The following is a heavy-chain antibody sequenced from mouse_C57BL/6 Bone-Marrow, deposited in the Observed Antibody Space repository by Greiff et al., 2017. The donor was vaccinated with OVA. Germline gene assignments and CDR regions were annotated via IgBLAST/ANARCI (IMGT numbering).Heavy chain of an antibody. CDR1: GFSLTSYG. CDR3: DRKGGNYSFDEDMDY. V-gene: IGHV2-2*01. D-gene: IGHD2-1*01. J-gene: IGHJ4*01. CDR2: IWSGGST. Sequence: VQLQQSGPGLVQPSQSLSITCTVSGFSLTSYGVHWVRQSPGKGLEWLGVIWSGGSTDYNAAFISRLSISKDNSKSQVFFIMNRLQADDTAKYEWDRKGGNYSFDEDMDYWGQGTSVTVSS.